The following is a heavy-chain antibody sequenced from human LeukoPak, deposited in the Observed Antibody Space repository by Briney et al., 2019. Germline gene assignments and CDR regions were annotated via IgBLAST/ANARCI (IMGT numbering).Heavy chain of an antibody. D-gene: IGHD5-24*01. V-gene: IGHV4-34*01. CDR1: GGSFSGYY. CDR2: INHSGST. J-gene: IGHJ5*02. CDR3: ARYHIGDGYNYNWFDP. Sequence: SETLSLTCAVYGGSFSGYYWSWIRQPPGKGLEWIGEINHSGSTNYNPSLKSRVTISVDTSKNQFSLKLSSVTAADTAVYYCARYHIGDGYNYNWFDPWGQGTLVTVSS.